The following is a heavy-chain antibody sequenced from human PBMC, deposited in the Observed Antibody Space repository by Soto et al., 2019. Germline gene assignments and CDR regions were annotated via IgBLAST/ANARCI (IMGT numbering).Heavy chain of an antibody. D-gene: IGHD2-2*01. CDR3: TRGASGAQYCSGTSCYRDAYFDY. J-gene: IGHJ4*02. V-gene: IGHV1-3*01. Sequence: ASVKVSCKASGYTFTSYAMHWVRQAPGQRLEWMGWINAGNGNTKYSQKFQGRVTITRDTSASTAYMELSSLRSEDTAVYYCTRGASGAQYCSGTSCYRDAYFDYWGQGAPVTVSS. CDR1: GYTFTSYA. CDR2: INAGNGNT.